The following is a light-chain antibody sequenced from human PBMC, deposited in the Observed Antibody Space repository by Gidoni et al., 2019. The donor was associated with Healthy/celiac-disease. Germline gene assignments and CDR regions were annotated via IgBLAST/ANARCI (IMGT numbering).Light chain of an antibody. J-gene: IGKJ3*01. CDR1: QSISSY. CDR3: QQSYSTPRFT. CDR2: AAA. Sequence: DLQTTPSPSSLSASVGDRVTITCRASQSISSYLNWYQQKPGKAPKLLIYAAASLQSGVPSRFSGSGSGTDCTLTISSLQPEDFETYYCQQSYSTPRFTFGPGTKVDIK. V-gene: IGKV1-39*01.